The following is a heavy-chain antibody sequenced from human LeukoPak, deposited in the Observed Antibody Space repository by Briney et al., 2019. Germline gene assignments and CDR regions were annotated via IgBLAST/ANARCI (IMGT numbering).Heavy chain of an antibody. J-gene: IGHJ5*02. Sequence: ASVKVSCKASGYTFTSYAMNWVRQAPGQGLEWMGWINPNSGGTNYAQKFQGRVTMTRDTSISTAYMELSRLRSDDTAVYYCARGIVVVVAAGWFDPWGQGTLVTVSS. CDR3: ARGIVVVVAAGWFDP. V-gene: IGHV1-2*02. D-gene: IGHD2-15*01. CDR2: INPNSGGT. CDR1: GYTFTSYA.